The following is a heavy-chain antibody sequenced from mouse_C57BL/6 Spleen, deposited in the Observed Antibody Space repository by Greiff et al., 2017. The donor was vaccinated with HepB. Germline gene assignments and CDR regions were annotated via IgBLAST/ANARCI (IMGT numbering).Heavy chain of an antibody. CDR3: ARAGYSNYDVFFDY. D-gene: IGHD2-5*01. CDR1: GYSITSGYD. V-gene: IGHV3-1*01. Sequence: EVKLMESGPGMVKPSQSLSLTCTVTGYSITSGYDWHWIRHFPGNKLEWMGYISYSGSTNYNPSLKSRISITHDTSKNHFFLKLNSVTTEDTATYYCARAGYSNYDVFFDYWGQGTTLTVSS. J-gene: IGHJ2*01. CDR2: ISYSGST.